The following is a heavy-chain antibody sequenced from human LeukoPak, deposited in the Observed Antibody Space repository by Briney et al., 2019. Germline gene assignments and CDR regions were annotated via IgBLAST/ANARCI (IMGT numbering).Heavy chain of an antibody. J-gene: IGHJ3*02. CDR2: IYHSGST. Sequence: SETLSLTCAVSGGSISSGGYSWSWIRQPPGKGLEWIGYIYHSGSTYYNPSLKSRVTISVDRSKNQFSLKLSSVTAADTAVYYCARYYFSAFDIWSQGTMVTVSS. V-gene: IGHV4-30-2*01. CDR3: ARYYFSAFDI. CDR1: GGSISSGGYS. D-gene: IGHD3-10*01.